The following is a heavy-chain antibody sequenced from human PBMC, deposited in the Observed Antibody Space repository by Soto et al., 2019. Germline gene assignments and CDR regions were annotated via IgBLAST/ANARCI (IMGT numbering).Heavy chain of an antibody. CDR3: AKVFYYYDSSGYYYFDY. D-gene: IGHD3-22*01. Sequence: GGSLRLSCAASGFTFSSYAVSWVRQAPGKGPEWISSISGSGSTIYYADSVKGRFTISRDNSKNTLYLQMSSLGAEDTAVYYCAKVFYYYDSSGYYYFDYWGQGTLVTVSS. CDR1: GFTFSSYA. J-gene: IGHJ4*02. V-gene: IGHV3-23*01. CDR2: ISGSGSTI.